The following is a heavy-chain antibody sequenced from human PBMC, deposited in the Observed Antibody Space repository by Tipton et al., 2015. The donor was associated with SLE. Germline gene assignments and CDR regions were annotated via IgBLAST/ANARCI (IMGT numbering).Heavy chain of an antibody. CDR3: ARGWGSWPYYFDY. CDR1: GGSISSYY. CDR2: IYYSGST. D-gene: IGHD6-13*01. J-gene: IGHJ4*02. V-gene: IGHV4-59*01. Sequence: LRLSCTVSGGSISSYYWSWIRQPPGKGLEWIGYIYYSGSTNYNPSLKSRVSISVDTSKNQFSLKLSSVTAADTAVYYCARGWGSWPYYFDYWGQGTLVTVSS.